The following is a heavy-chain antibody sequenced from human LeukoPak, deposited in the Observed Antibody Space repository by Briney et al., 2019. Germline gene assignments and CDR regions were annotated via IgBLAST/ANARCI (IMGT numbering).Heavy chain of an antibody. CDR3: ARDPDFWSGYYNFDY. CDR2: INHSGST. CDR1: GGSFSGYY. V-gene: IGHV4-34*01. J-gene: IGHJ4*02. D-gene: IGHD3-3*01. Sequence: PSETLSLTCAVYGGSFSGYYWSWIRQPPGKGLEWIGEINHSGSTNYNPSLKSRVTISIDTSKNQFSQKLSSVTTADTAVYYCARDPDFWSGYYNFDYWGQGTLVTVSS.